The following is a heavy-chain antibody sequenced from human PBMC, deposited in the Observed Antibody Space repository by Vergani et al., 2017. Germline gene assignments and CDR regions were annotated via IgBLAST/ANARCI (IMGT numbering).Heavy chain of an antibody. Sequence: QVQLQQWGAGLLKPSETLSLTCAVYGGSFSGYYWSWIRQPPGKGLEWIGYIYYSGSTYYNPSLKSRVTISVDTSKNQFSLQLSSVTAADTAVYYCARDRGYGSGVSCPNVFDPGGQGTLVT. J-gene: IGHJ5*02. V-gene: IGHV4-34*01. D-gene: IGHD2-15*01. CDR3: ARDRGYGSGVSCPNVFDP. CDR1: GGSFSGYY. CDR2: IYYSGST.